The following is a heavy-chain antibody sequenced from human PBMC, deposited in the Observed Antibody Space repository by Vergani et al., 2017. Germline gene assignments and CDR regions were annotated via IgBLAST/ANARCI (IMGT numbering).Heavy chain of an antibody. CDR3: AKDYIIGSGSYYNMYYYYYGMDV. V-gene: IGHV3-30*18. CDR2: ISYDGSNK. D-gene: IGHD3-10*01. CDR1: GFTFSSYS. J-gene: IGHJ6*02. Sequence: VQLVESGGGLVKPGGSLRLSCAASGFTFSSYSMNWVRQAPGKGLEWVAVISYDGSNKYYADSVKGRFTISRDNSKNTLYLQMNSLRAEDTAVYYCAKDYIIGSGSYYNMYYYYYGMDVWGQGTTVTVSS.